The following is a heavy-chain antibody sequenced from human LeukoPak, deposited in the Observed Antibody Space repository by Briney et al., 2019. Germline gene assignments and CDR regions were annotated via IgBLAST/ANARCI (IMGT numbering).Heavy chain of an antibody. CDR2: IYYSGST. D-gene: IGHD1-1*01. Sequence: SETLSLTCTVSGGSIYSSSYYWGWIRQPPGKGLEWIGSIYYSGSTYYNPSLKSRVTISVDTSKNQFSLKLSSVTAADTAVYYCARHAVKLERRGRGNWFDPWGQGTLVTVSS. V-gene: IGHV4-39*01. J-gene: IGHJ5*02. CDR1: GGSIYSSSYY. CDR3: ARHAVKLERRGRGNWFDP.